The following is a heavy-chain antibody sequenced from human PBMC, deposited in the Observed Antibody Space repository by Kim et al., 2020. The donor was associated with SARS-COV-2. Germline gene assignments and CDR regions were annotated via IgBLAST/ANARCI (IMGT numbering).Heavy chain of an antibody. D-gene: IGHD1-1*01. J-gene: IGHJ6*01. CDR1: GASIRTFY. V-gene: IGHV4-59*13. CDR2: VFSSGCT. CDR3: AGVLGIRGTDFPYFYGLDV. Sequence: SETLSLTCSVSGASIRTFYWSWIRQPPGKGLEWIGFVFSSGCTQYNPSLQSRVTLSLDTSKNQFSLKLKSVTAADTAIYFCAGVLGIRGTDFPYFYGLDV.